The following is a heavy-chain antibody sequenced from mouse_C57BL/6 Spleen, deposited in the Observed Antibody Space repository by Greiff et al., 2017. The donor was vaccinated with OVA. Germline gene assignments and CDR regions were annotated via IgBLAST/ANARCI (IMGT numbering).Heavy chain of an antibody. CDR2: INPNNGGT. V-gene: IGHV1-26*01. Sequence: EVQLQQSGPELVKPGASVKISCTASGYTFTDYYMNWVKQSHGKSLEWIGDINPNNGGTSYNQKFKGKATLTVDKSSSTADMELRGLTSEDSAVYDCARAYYDYDGFAYWGQGTLVTVSA. CDR1: GYTFTDYY. D-gene: IGHD2-4*01. J-gene: IGHJ3*01. CDR3: ARAYYDYDGFAY.